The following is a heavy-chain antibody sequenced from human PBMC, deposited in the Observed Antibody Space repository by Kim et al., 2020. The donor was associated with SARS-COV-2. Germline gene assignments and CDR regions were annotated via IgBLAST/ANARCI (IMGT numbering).Heavy chain of an antibody. Sequence: DSVKGRLTISRDNSKNTLYLQMNSLRAEDTAVYYCAKDGAGSGFSEYFQHWGQGTLVTVSS. V-gene: IGHV3-23*01. CDR3: AKDGAGSGFSEYFQH. J-gene: IGHJ1*01. D-gene: IGHD3-10*01.